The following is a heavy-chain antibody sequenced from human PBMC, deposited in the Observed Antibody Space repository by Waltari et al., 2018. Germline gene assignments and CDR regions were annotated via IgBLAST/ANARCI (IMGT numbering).Heavy chain of an antibody. V-gene: IGHV4-39*07. J-gene: IGHJ2*01. CDR3: ARVTSEFRSPYFYFDL. CDR1: GDSIISTYYT. CDR2: IYYSGDT. Sequence: QLQLQESGPGLVKPSETLSLTCSVSGDSIISTYYTWGWIRPPPGKGLGWIGSIYYSGDTFYSPSLSSRVTISVDTSKNQFSLKLTSVTAADTALYYCARVTSEFRSPYFYFDLWGRGTLVTVSA.